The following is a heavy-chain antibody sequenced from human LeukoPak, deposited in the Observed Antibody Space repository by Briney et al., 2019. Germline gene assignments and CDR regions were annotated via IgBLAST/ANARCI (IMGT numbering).Heavy chain of an antibody. D-gene: IGHD6-6*01. J-gene: IGHJ6*03. V-gene: IGHV3-11*04. CDR3: ARPRGESSSSRGHYYYYMDV. Sequence: GGSLRLSCAASGFTFSNAWMSWVRQAPGKGLEWVSYISSSGSTIYYADSVKGRFTISRDNAKNSLYLQMNSLRAEDTAVYYCARPRGESSSSRGHYYYYMDVWGKGTTVTVSS. CDR2: ISSSGSTI. CDR1: GFTFSNAW.